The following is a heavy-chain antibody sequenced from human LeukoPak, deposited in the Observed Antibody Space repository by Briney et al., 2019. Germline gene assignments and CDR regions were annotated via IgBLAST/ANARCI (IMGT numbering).Heavy chain of an antibody. CDR1: GGTSSSYA. Sequence: SVKVSCKASGGTSSSYAISWVRQAPGQGLEWMGGIVPIFGTANYAQKFQGRVTITADESTSTAYMELSSLRSEDTAVYYCARVGGQGSRGFDPWGQGTLVTVSS. CDR3: ARVGGQGSRGFDP. D-gene: IGHD2-15*01. CDR2: IVPIFGTA. J-gene: IGHJ5*02. V-gene: IGHV1-69*13.